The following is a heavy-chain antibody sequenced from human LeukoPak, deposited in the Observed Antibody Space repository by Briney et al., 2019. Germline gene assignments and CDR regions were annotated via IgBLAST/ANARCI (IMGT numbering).Heavy chain of an antibody. CDR3: TADGNCQTTSCY. D-gene: IGHD2-2*01. V-gene: IGHV3-15*01. CDR1: GFTFSNAW. CDR2: IKSNGDGGTT. J-gene: IGHJ4*02. Sequence: GGSLRLSCTVSGFTFSNAWMSWVRGAAGKGLEWIGRIKSNGDGGTTEFAAPVKGRFTISRDDSKNTLYLQMNSLETEDTAVYYCTADGNCQTTSCYWGRGALVTVSS.